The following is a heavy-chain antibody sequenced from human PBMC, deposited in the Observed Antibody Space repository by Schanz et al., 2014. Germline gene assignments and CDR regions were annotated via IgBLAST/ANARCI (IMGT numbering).Heavy chain of an antibody. J-gene: IGHJ4*02. D-gene: IGHD5-12*01. Sequence: QVQLVESGGGVVQPGRSLRLSCVASGFTFSIYDVFWVRQAPGKGLEWVAILWHDGSKIYYADSVKGRFTVSRDNSKNTLYLQLNSLRAEDTAVYYCARDFHGYGPHLDYWGQGSLVTVSS. CDR3: ARDFHGYGPHLDY. V-gene: IGHV3-33*01. CDR1: GFTFSIYD. CDR2: LWHDGSKI.